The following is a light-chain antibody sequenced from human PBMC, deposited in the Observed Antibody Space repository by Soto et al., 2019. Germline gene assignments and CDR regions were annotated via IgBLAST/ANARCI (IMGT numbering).Light chain of an antibody. CDR1: SSDIGNFDF. V-gene: IGLV2-23*02. CDR3: CSISPAGPYWV. CDR2: AVN. Sequence: QSVLTQPASVSGSPGLSITISCTGTSSDIGNFDFVSWYQHRPGKPPKLILYAVNGRPSGIYYRLSGFKSGNTASLTISGLQPEDEADYYCCSISPAGPYWVFGGGTKLNVL. J-gene: IGLJ3*02.